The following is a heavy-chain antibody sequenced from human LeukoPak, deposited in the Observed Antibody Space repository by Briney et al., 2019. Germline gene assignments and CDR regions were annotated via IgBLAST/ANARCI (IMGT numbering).Heavy chain of an antibody. Sequence: GGSLRLSCAASGFTFSSYAMHWVRQAPGKGLEWVAVISYDGSNKYYADSVKGRFTISRDNSKNSLYLQMNSLRAEDTAVYYCARGLLSDVGYFDYWGQGTLVTVSS. CDR2: ISYDGSNK. D-gene: IGHD2-15*01. J-gene: IGHJ4*02. CDR1: GFTFSSYA. V-gene: IGHV3-30-3*01. CDR3: ARGLLSDVGYFDY.